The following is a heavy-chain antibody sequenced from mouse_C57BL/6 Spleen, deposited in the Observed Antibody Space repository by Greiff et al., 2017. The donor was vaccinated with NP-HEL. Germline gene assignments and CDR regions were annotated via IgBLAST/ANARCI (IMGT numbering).Heavy chain of an antibody. V-gene: IGHV5-6*01. CDR1: GFTFSSYG. CDR2: ISSGGSYT. CDR3: ARPFHYGSSSYYAMDY. Sequence: EVQGVESGGDLVKPGGSLKLSCAASGFTFSSYGMSWVRQTPDKRLEWVATISSGGSYTYYPDSVKGRFTISRDNAKNTLYLQMSSLKSEDTAMYYCARPFHYGSSSYYAMDYWGQGTSVTVSS. J-gene: IGHJ4*01. D-gene: IGHD1-1*01.